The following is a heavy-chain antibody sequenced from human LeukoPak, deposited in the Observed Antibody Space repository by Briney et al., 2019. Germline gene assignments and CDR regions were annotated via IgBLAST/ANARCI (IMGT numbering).Heavy chain of an antibody. D-gene: IGHD2-21*02. CDR3: ARGQIYCGGDCYSRDFDY. CDR2: INHSGST. V-gene: IGHV4-34*01. Sequence: SETLSLTCAVYGGYFSGYYWSWIRQPPGKGLEWIGEINHSGSTNYNPSLKSRVTISVDTSKNQFSLKLSSVTAADTAVYYCARGQIYCGGDCYSRDFDYWGQGTLVTASS. CDR1: GGYFSGYY. J-gene: IGHJ4*02.